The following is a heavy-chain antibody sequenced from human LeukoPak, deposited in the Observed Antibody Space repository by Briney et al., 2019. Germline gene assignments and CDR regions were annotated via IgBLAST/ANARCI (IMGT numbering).Heavy chain of an antibody. Sequence: RGCLRLSCAASGFTLINYAVGSVRQAPGKGLDWVAAISGRGGSTYYADSVKGRFTITRSKSKHTLYLQINGLRADRTDGCDCVYEHKTNYDFWSGCPLWGGGTLVTVST. CDR1: GFTLINYA. J-gene: IGHJ4*02. CDR3: VYEHKTNYDFWSGCPL. V-gene: IGHV3-23*01. D-gene: IGHD3-3*01. CDR2: ISGRGGST.